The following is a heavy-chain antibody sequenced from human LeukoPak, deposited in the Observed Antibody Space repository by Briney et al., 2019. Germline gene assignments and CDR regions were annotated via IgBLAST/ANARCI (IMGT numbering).Heavy chain of an antibody. CDR3: ARGRGIVGAIVDY. J-gene: IGHJ4*02. CDR2: INHSGST. V-gene: IGHV4-34*01. Sequence: SETLSLTCAVYGGSFSGYYWSWIRQPPGKGLEWIGEINHSGSTNYNTSLKSRVTISVDASKNQFSLKLSSVTAADTAVYYCARGRGIVGAIVDYWGQGTLVTVSS. CDR1: GGSFSGYY. D-gene: IGHD1-26*01.